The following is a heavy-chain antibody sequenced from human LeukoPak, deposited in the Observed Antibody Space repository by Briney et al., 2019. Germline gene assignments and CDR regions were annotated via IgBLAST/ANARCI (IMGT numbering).Heavy chain of an antibody. V-gene: IGHV1-69*13. Sequence: ASVKVSCKASGGTFSSYAISWVRQAPGQGLEWMGGIIPIFSTANYAQKFQGRVTITADESTSTAYMELSSLRSEDTAVYYCARVARFLEGGFDPWGQGTLVTVSS. CDR1: GGTFSSYA. CDR2: IIPIFSTA. J-gene: IGHJ5*02. D-gene: IGHD3-3*01. CDR3: ARVARFLEGGFDP.